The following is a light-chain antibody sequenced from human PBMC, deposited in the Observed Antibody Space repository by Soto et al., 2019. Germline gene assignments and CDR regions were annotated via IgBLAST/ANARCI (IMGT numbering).Light chain of an antibody. V-gene: IGKV1-39*01. CDR3: QQSYSTLGIT. CDR1: QSISSY. CDR2: SAS. J-gene: IGKJ5*01. Sequence: DIQMTQSPSSLSASVGDRVTITCRASQSISSYLNWYQQKPGKAPKLLIYSASSLQSGVPSRYSRSGSGTDFTLTISSLLPEDFATFYCQQSYSTLGITFGRGTRLEIK.